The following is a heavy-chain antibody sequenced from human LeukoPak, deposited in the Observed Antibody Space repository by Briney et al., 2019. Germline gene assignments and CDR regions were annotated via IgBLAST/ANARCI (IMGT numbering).Heavy chain of an antibody. CDR1: GFTFSDYY. Sequence: GGSLRLSCAASGFTFSDYYMSWIRQAPGKGLEWVSYISSSSSYTNYADSVKGRFTISRDNAKNSLYLQMNSLRAEDTAVYYCARDPRSSTSCYGGSYYFDYWGQGTLVTVSS. D-gene: IGHD2-2*01. CDR2: ISSSSSYT. J-gene: IGHJ4*02. CDR3: ARDPRSSTSCYGGSYYFDY. V-gene: IGHV3-11*06.